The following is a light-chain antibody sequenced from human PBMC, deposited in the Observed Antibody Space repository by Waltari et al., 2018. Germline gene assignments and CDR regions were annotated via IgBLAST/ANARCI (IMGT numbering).Light chain of an antibody. Sequence: DIQLTQSPSFLSASVGDRVTITSRASQGISTYLAWYQQKPGKAPKLLIYAASTLQSGVPSRFSGSGSGTEFTLTISSLQPEDFAIYYCQQLNNYLWTFGQGTEVEIK. CDR2: AAS. CDR3: QQLNNYLWT. CDR1: QGISTY. J-gene: IGKJ1*01. V-gene: IGKV1-9*01.